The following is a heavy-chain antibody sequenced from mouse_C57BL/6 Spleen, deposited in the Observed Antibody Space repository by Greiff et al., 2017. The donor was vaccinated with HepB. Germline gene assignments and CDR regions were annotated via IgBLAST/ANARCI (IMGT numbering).Heavy chain of an antibody. J-gene: IGHJ3*01. CDR1: GFTFSSYA. CDR2: ISSGGDYI. D-gene: IGHD2-3*01. CDR3: TRDGDGYYFAY. V-gene: IGHV5-9-1*02. Sequence: EVQLVESGEGLVKPGGSLKLSCAASGFTFSSYAMSWVRQTPEKRLEWVAYISSGGDYIYYADTVKGRFTISRDNARTTLYLQMSSLKSEDTAMYYGTRDGDGYYFAYGGQGTLVTVSA.